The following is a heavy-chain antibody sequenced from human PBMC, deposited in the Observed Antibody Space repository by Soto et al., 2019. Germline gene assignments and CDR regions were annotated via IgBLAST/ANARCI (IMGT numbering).Heavy chain of an antibody. Sequence: QITLNESGPTQVKPRQTLTLTCTFSGFSLTTSGVGVGWIRQSPGKAPEWLALIYWDDDKRYSPSLKSRLTTTKDTPKNQVVLTMADLDPADTATYSCAHRVLRTVFGLVTTTAIYFDFWGQGTPVAVSS. V-gene: IGHV2-5*02. J-gene: IGHJ4*02. CDR3: AHRVLRTVFGLVTTTAIYFDF. CDR2: IYWDDDK. CDR1: GFSLTTSGVG. D-gene: IGHD3-3*01.